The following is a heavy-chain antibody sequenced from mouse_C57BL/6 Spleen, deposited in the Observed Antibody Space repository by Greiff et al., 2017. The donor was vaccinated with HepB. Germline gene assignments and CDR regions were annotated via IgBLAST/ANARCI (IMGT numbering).Heavy chain of an antibody. V-gene: IGHV5-17*01. CDR3: ATLGRVDY. J-gene: IGHJ2*01. CDR1: GFTFSDYG. Sequence: DVMLVESGGGLVKPGGSLKLSCAASGFTFSDYGMHWVRQAPEKGLEWVAYISSGSSTIYYADTVKGRCTISRDNAKNTLFLQMTSLGSEDTAMYCCATLGRVDYWGRGTTLTVSS. D-gene: IGHD4-1*01. CDR2: ISSGSSTI.